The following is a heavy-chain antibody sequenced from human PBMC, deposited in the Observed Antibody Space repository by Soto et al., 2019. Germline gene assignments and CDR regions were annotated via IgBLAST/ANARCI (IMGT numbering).Heavy chain of an antibody. CDR1: GGSISSSSYY. D-gene: IGHD2-15*01. V-gene: IGHV4-39*01. J-gene: IGHJ4*02. CDR3: ARHGGVVVAAQGGDNY. Sequence: SETLSLTCTVSGGSISSSSYYWGWIRQPPGKGLEWIGSIYYSGSTYYNPSLKSRVTISVDTSKNQFSLKLSSVTAADTAVYYCARHGGVVVAAQGGDNYWGQGTLVTVSS. CDR2: IYYSGST.